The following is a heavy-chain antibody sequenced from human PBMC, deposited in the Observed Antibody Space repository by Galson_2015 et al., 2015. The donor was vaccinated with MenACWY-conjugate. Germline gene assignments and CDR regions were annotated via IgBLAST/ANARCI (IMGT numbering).Heavy chain of an antibody. CDR1: GFTSSTYW. J-gene: IGHJ5*02. CDR3: ARGHLKLEP. V-gene: IGHV3-7*01. Sequence: SLRLSCATSGFTSSTYWMSWVRQAPGKGLEWVANIKRDGSGKYYVDSVKGRFTISRDNAKNSLYLQMNSLRVEDTAVYYCARGHLKLEPWGQGTLVTVSS. CDR2: IKRDGSGK.